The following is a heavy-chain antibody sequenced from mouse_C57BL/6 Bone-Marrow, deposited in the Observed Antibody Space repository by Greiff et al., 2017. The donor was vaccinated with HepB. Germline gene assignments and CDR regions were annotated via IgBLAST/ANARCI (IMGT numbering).Heavy chain of an antibody. Sequence: QVQLQQPGAELVKPGASVKMSCKASGYTFTSYWITWVKQRPGQGLEWIGDIYPGSGSTNYTEKFKSKATLTVETSSSTAYMQLSSLTSEDSAVYYCARDSTSTVVAPGFAYWGQGTLVTVSA. CDR2: IYPGSGST. CDR3: ARDSTSTVVAPGFAY. CDR1: GYTFTSYW. J-gene: IGHJ3*01. V-gene: IGHV1-55*01. D-gene: IGHD1-1*01.